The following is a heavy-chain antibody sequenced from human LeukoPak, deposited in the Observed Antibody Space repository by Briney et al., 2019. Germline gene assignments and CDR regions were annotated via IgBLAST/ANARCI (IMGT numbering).Heavy chain of an antibody. J-gene: IGHJ4*02. V-gene: IGHV4-4*07. D-gene: IGHD6-19*01. CDR3: ARRDISSGWSFDY. CDR2: IHKSGST. Sequence: SETLSLTCTVSGGSISNYHWSWIRQPAGKGLEWIGQIHKSGSTNYNPPLKSRVSMSIDTTEDQVSLTIRSVTAADTAFYYCARRDISSGWSFDYWGQGTLVTVSS. CDR1: GGSISNYH.